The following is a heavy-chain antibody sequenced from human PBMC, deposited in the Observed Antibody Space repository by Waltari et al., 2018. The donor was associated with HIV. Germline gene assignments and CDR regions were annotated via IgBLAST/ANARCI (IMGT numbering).Heavy chain of an antibody. J-gene: IGHJ4*02. D-gene: IGHD3-22*01. CDR1: GGSISDSF. Sequence: QVQLQESGPGLVKPSETLSLTCSVSGGSISDSFWSWIRLPPGKGTEWVGHVPSNGNAKDTPSLQSRVAISVDTSKSQFSLRLTSVTAADTAVYFCARVKAYYYDNSGFYFFDYWGQGTLVTVSS. CDR3: ARVKAYYYDNSGFYFFDY. V-gene: IGHV4-59*01. CDR2: VPSNGNA.